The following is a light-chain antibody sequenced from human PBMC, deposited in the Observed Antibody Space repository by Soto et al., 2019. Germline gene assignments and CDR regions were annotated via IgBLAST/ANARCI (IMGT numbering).Light chain of an antibody. CDR3: SSYADSIVL. CDR2: EVS. J-gene: IGLJ2*01. CDR1: SSDVGVYNY. Sequence: QSVLTQPPSASGSPGQSVTISCTGTSSDVGVYNYVSWYQQHPGKAPKLMISEVSKRPSGVPDRFSGSKSGNTASLTVSGLQAEDEADYYCSSYADSIVLFGGGTKPTVL. V-gene: IGLV2-8*01.